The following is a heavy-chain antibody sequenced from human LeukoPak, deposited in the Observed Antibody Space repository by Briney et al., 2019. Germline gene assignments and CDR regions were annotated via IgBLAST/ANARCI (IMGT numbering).Heavy chain of an antibody. CDR3: ARKIMVRGVIITTVYFDY. Sequence: SETLSLTCTVSGGSISSSSYYWGWIRQPPGKELEWIGSIYYSGSTYYNPSLKSRVTISVDTSKNQFSLKLSSVTAADTAVYYCARKIMVRGVIITTVYFDYWGQGTLVTVSS. CDR1: GGSISSSSYY. J-gene: IGHJ4*02. CDR2: IYYSGST. V-gene: IGHV4-39*01. D-gene: IGHD3-10*01.